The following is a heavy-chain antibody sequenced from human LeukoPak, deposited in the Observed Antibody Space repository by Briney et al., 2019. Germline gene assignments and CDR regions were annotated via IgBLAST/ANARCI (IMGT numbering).Heavy chain of an antibody. Sequence: PSETLSLTCTVSGGSISSGGYYWSWIRQHPGKGLEWIGYIYYSGSTYYNPSLKSRVTISVDTSKNQFSLKLSSVTAADTAVYYCVRDCGGDKDIWGQGTMVTVSS. CDR3: VRDCGGDKDI. J-gene: IGHJ3*02. D-gene: IGHD2-21*01. CDR1: GGSISSGGYY. V-gene: IGHV4-31*03. CDR2: IYYSGST.